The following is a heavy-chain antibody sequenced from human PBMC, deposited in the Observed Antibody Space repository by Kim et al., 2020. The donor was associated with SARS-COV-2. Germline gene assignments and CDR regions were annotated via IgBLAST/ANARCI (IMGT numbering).Heavy chain of an antibody. CDR1: GGSISSGGYY. CDR3: ASGKNMIVVVIGAFDI. CDR2: FYYSGST. J-gene: IGHJ3*02. Sequence: SETLSLTCTVSGGSISSGGYYWSWIRQHPGKGLEWIGYFYYSGSTYYNPSLKSRVTISVDSSKNQFSLKLSSVTAANTAVYYCASGKNMIVVVIGAFDIWGQGTMDTVSS. V-gene: IGHV4-31*03. D-gene: IGHD3-22*01.